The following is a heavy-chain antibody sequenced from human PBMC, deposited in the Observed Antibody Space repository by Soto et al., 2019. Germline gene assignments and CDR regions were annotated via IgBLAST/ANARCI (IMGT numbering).Heavy chain of an antibody. D-gene: IGHD6-13*01. J-gene: IGHJ6*02. CDR1: GYTFTSYG. V-gene: IGHV1-18*01. Sequence: ASVKVACKGSGYTFTSYGISWVRQAPGQGLEWMGWISAYNGNTNYAQKLQGRVTMTTDTSTSTAYMELRSLRSDDTAVYYCARXAAAGTFPYYYYYGMDVWGQGTTVTVSS. CDR2: ISAYNGNT. CDR3: ARXAAAGTFPYYYYYGMDV.